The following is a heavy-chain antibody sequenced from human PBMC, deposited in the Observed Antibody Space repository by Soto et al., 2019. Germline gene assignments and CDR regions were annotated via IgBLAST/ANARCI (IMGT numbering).Heavy chain of an antibody. D-gene: IGHD3-9*01. Sequence: SETLSLTCAVSGGSISSGGYSWSWIRQPPGKGLEWIGYIYHSGSTYYNPSLKSRVTISVDRSKNQFSLKLSSVTAADTAVYYCARWTIGGYDILTGYTDYWGQGTLVTVSS. CDR3: ARWTIGGYDILTGYTDY. CDR2: IYHSGST. J-gene: IGHJ4*02. V-gene: IGHV4-30-2*01. CDR1: GGSISSGGYS.